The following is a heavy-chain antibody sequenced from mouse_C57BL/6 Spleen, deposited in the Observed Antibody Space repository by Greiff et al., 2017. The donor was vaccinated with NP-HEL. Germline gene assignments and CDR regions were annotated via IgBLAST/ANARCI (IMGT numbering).Heavy chain of an antibody. CDR1: GYTFTSYW. D-gene: IGHD1-1*01. V-gene: IGHV1-59*01. Sequence: VQLQQPGAELVRPGTSVKLSCEASGYTFTSYWMHWVKQRPGQGLEWIGVIDPSDSYTNYNQKFKGKATLTVDTSSSTAYMQLSSLTSEDSAVYYCARYGDYWGQGTTLTVSS. J-gene: IGHJ2*01. CDR3: ARYGDY. CDR2: IDPSDSYT.